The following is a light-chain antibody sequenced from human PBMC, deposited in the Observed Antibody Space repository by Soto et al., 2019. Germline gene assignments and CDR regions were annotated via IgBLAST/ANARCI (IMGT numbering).Light chain of an antibody. Sequence: EIVLTHSPATLSLSPGERATLSCRASQNVSVYLAWYQQKPGQAPRLLIYDASNRATGIPARLSGSESETDFTLTISRLEPEDFAVYYCQQRSSWPPMYTFGQGTNLEIK. CDR2: DAS. CDR1: QNVSVY. J-gene: IGKJ2*01. CDR3: QQRSSWPPMYT. V-gene: IGKV3-11*01.